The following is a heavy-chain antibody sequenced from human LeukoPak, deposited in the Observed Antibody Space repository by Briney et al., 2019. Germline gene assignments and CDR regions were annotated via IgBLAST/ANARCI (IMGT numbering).Heavy chain of an antibody. V-gene: IGHV3-74*01. CDR1: GFTFSSYS. Sequence: GGSPRLSCAAYGFTFSSYSMHWARQAPGKGLVWVSRINSDGSSTSYADSVKGRFTISRDNAKNTLYLQMNSLRAEDTAVYYCARGVGYCSSTSCYWWFDPWGQGALVTVPS. D-gene: IGHD2-2*01. J-gene: IGHJ5*02. CDR3: ARGVGYCSSTSCYWWFDP. CDR2: INSDGSST.